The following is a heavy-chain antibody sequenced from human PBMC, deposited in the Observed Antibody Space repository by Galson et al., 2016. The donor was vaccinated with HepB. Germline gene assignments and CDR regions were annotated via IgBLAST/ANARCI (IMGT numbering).Heavy chain of an antibody. J-gene: IGHJ6*02. Sequence: SPRLSCAASGFTVSSNYMSWVRQAPGKGLEWVSVIYSGGSTYYADSVKGRFTISRDNSKNTLYLQMNSLRAEDTAVYYCARGGGDTAMDYYYYGMDVWGQGTTVTVSS. CDR2: IYSGGST. CDR3: ARGGGDTAMDYYYYGMDV. CDR1: GFTVSSNY. V-gene: IGHV3-66*01. D-gene: IGHD5-18*01.